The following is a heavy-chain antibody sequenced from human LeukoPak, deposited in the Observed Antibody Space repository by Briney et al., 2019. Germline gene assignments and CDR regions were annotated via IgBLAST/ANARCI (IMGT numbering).Heavy chain of an antibody. D-gene: IGHD2-8*02. Sequence: SETLSLTCAVYGGSFSGYYWSWIRQPPGKGLEWIGEINHSGSTNYNPSLKSRVTISVDTSKNQFSLKLSSVTAADTAVYYCARVVYGWVTKPFDYWGQGTLVTVSS. CDR3: ARVVYGWVTKPFDY. CDR1: GGSFSGYY. V-gene: IGHV4-34*01. J-gene: IGHJ4*02. CDR2: INHSGST.